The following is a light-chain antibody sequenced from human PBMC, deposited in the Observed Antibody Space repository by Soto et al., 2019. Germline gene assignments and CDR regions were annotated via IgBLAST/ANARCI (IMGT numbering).Light chain of an antibody. CDR1: QSVSSSY. CDR2: CAS. Sequence: EIVLTQSPGTLSLSPGERATLSCRASQSVSSSYLAWYQQKPGQAPRLLIYCASSRATGIPDRFSGSGSGKDFTLTISRLEPEDFAVYYCQQYGSSPRTFGQGTKVEIK. V-gene: IGKV3-20*01. CDR3: QQYGSSPRT. J-gene: IGKJ1*01.